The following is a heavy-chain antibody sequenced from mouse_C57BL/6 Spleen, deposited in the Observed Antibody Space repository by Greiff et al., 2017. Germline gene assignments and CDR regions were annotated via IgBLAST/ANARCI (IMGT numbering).Heavy chain of an antibody. D-gene: IGHD2-5*01. V-gene: IGHV5-17*01. CDR3: ARNSNYDAMDY. CDR2: ISSGSSTT. Sequence: EVKVVESGGGLVKPGGSLTLSCAASGFTFSDYGMHWVRQAPEKGLEWVAYISSGSSTTYYADTVKGRFTISRDNARKTLFLQMTSLRSEDTAMYYCARNSNYDAMDYWGQGASVTVSS. J-gene: IGHJ4*01. CDR1: GFTFSDYG.